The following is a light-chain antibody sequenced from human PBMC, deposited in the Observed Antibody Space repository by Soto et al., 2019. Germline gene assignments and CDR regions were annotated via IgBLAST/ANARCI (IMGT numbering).Light chain of an antibody. CDR3: QSYDRSRSYV. J-gene: IGLJ1*01. Sequence: QSVLPQLPSGSGALGQRVPISCTGTPSNIGAGYDVHWYEQLPGRAPKLLISGNSNRPPGVPDRFSGSKSGTSASLAITGLLAEDEADYYCQSYDRSRSYVFGTGSKVTVL. CDR2: GNS. V-gene: IGLV1-40*01. CDR1: PSNIGAGYD.